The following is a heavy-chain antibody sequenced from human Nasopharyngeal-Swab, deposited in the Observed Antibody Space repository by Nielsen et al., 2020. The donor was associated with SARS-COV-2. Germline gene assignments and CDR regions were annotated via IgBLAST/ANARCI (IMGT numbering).Heavy chain of an antibody. CDR1: GFTFSSYA. Sequence: GESLKISCAASGFTFSSYAMSWVRQAPGKGLDWVSIISGSGDTTYYADSVKGRFTISRDNAKNSLYLQMNSLRAEDTAVYYCARYCGGDCYSLNYYYGMDVWGQGTTVTVSS. CDR2: ISGSGDTT. D-gene: IGHD2-21*02. V-gene: IGHV3-23*01. J-gene: IGHJ6*02. CDR3: ARYCGGDCYSLNYYYGMDV.